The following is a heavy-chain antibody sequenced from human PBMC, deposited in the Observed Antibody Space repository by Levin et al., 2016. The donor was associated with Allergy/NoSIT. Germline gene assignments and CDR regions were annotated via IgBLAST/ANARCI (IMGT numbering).Heavy chain of an antibody. J-gene: IGHJ6*02. CDR1: GFTFSSYA. CDR3: AKEGFPEEITMVRGVISPLSYYYGMDV. V-gene: IGHV3-64D*09. D-gene: IGHD3-10*01. CDR2: ISSNGGST. Sequence: GGSLRLSCSASGFTFSSYAMHWVRQAPGKGLEYVSAISSNGGSTYYADSVKGRFTISRDNSKNTLYLQMSSLRAEDTAVYYCAKEGFPEEITMVRGVISPLSYYYGMDVWGQGTTVTVSS.